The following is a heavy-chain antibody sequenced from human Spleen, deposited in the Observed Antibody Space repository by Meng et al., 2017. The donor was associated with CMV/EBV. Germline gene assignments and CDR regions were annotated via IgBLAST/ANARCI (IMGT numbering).Heavy chain of an antibody. V-gene: IGHV1-18*01. CDR3: ATVSQGTVAKNPEAYYYYAMDV. D-gene: IGHD1-14*01. CDR1: NFSFDSYG. Sequence: ASVKVSCKASNFSFDSYGFTWVRQAPGQGLEWMGWVSGYNGNTKYTKSLQGRVTMTEDTSTDTAYMELSSLNSEDTAVYYCATVSQGTVAKNPEAYYYYAMDVWGQGTTVTVSS. J-gene: IGHJ6*02. CDR2: VSGYNGNT.